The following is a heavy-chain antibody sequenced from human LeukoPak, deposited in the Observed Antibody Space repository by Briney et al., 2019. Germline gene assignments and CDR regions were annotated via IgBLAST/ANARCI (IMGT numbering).Heavy chain of an antibody. V-gene: IGHV4-39*01. CDR3: ARGRGTYYYDSSGYP. J-gene: IGHJ5*02. CDR1: GGSISSSSYY. CDR2: IYYSGST. Sequence: PSETLSLTCTVSGGSISSSSYYWGWIRQPPGKGLEWIGSIYYSGSTYYNPSLKSRVAISVDTSKNQFSLKLSSATAADTAVYYCARGRGTYYYDSSGYPWGQGTLVTVSS. D-gene: IGHD3-22*01.